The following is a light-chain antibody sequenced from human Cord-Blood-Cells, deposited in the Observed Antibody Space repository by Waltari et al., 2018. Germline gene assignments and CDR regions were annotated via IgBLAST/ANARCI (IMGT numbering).Light chain of an antibody. Sequence: IQMTQSQSSLSASVGDRVNITCRASQSIRSSLNWYQQKPGKAPKLLIYAASSLQSGVPSRFSGSGSGTDFTLTISSLQPEDFATYYCQQSYSTPYSFGQGTKLEIK. CDR3: QQSYSTPYS. V-gene: IGKV1-39*01. CDR2: AAS. J-gene: IGKJ2*03. CDR1: QSIRSS.